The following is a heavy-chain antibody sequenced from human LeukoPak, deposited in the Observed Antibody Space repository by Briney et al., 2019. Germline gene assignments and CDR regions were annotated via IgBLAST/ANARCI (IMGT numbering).Heavy chain of an antibody. Sequence: ASVKVSCKASGYTFTGYYIHWVRQAPGQGLEWMGWVIPVSGGTNYAQKFQGRVTMTRDASISTAYMELSRLRSNDTAVYYCARDNAYKDYWGQGTLVTVSS. J-gene: IGHJ4*02. CDR2: VIPVSGGT. CDR1: GYTFTGYY. CDR3: ARDNAYKDY. D-gene: IGHD5-24*01. V-gene: IGHV1-2*02.